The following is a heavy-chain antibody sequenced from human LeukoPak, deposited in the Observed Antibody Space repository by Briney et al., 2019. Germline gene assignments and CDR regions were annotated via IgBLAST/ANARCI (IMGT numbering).Heavy chain of an antibody. D-gene: IGHD4/OR15-4a*01. CDR3: ARDRMTILDY. Sequence: GASVKACCKASGYIFTSYGNSWLRQAPAPGLEWMGWISAYNGNTNYAQKLQGRVTMTTDTSTSTAYMELRSLRSDDTAVYYCARDRMTILDYWGQGTLVTVSS. V-gene: IGHV1-18*04. CDR1: GYIFTSYG. CDR2: ISAYNGNT. J-gene: IGHJ4*02.